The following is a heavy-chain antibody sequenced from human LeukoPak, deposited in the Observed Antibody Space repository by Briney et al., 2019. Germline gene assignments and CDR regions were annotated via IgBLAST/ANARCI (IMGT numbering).Heavy chain of an antibody. J-gene: IGHJ4*02. D-gene: IGHD3-22*01. CDR1: GFTFSSYA. Sequence: PGRSLRLSCAASGFTFSSYAMHWVRQAPGKGLEWVAVISYDGSNKYYADSVKGRFTISRDNSKNTLYLQMNSLRAEDTAVYYCARSKTDSFDYWGQGTLVTVSS. CDR2: ISYDGSNK. CDR3: ARSKTDSFDY. V-gene: IGHV3-30*04.